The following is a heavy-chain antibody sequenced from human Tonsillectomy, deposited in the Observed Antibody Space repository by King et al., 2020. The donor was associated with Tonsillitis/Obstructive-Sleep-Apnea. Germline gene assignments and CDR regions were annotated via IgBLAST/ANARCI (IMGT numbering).Heavy chain of an antibody. Sequence: VQLQESGPGLVKPSQTLSLTCTVSGGSISSGGYYWSWIRQPPGKGLEWIGYIYYSGSTYYNPSLKSRVTISVDTSQNQFTLKLSSVTAADTAGYYCAYRVRAAAGDFDYWGQGTLVTVSS. CDR2: IYYSGST. V-gene: IGHV4-31*03. CDR1: GGSISSGGYY. CDR3: AYRVRAAAGDFDY. J-gene: IGHJ4*02. D-gene: IGHD6-13*01.